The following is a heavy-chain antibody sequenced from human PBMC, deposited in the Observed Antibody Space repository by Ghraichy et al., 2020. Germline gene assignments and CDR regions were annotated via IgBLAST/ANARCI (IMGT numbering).Heavy chain of an antibody. J-gene: IGHJ6*02. Sequence: GESLNISCVASGFIFSNYAMHWVRQAPGKGLEWVAVIWFEGSNKYYTDSVKGRFTISRDNSKNTFLQMNSLRPEDTAVYYCARDRGYSGHRGYYGMDVWGQGTAVTVSS. CDR3: ARDRGYSGHRGYYGMDV. CDR1: GFIFSNYA. CDR2: IWFEGSNK. D-gene: IGHD5-12*01. V-gene: IGHV3-33*01.